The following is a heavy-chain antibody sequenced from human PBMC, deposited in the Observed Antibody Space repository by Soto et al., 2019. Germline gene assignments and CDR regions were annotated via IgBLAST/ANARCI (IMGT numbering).Heavy chain of an antibody. J-gene: IGHJ3*02. Sequence: XESLRLSCAASGFTFSSYYMSWVRQAPGKGLEWVANINQDGSGKYYVDSVKGRFTISRDNAKNSLYLQMNSLRAEDTAVYYCARGTYYYDSSGYWVEADFDIWGQGSMF. CDR2: INQDGSGK. V-gene: IGHV3-7*03. D-gene: IGHD3-22*01. CDR1: GFTFSSYY. CDR3: ARGTYYYDSSGYWVEADFDI.